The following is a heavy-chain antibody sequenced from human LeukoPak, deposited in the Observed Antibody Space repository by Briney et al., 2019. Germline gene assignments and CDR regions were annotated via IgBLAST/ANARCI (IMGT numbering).Heavy chain of an antibody. D-gene: IGHD6-19*01. CDR2: ISWNSGSI. CDR3: AKDTGSSGRTEWYFDL. J-gene: IGHJ2*01. CDR1: GFTFDDYA. Sequence: GGSLRLSCAASGFTFDDYAIHWVRQAPGKGLEWVSGISWNSGSIGYADSVKGRFTISRDNAKNSLYLQMNSLRAEDMALYYCAKDTGSSGRTEWYFDLWGRGTLVTVSS. V-gene: IGHV3-9*03.